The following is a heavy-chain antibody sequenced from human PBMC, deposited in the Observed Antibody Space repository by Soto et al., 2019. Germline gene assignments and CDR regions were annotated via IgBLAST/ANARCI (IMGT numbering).Heavy chain of an antibody. J-gene: IGHJ4*02. V-gene: IGHV3-49*04. CDR3: TRAYSSSPLDY. CDR2: IRAKAHGGTT. Sequence: GGSLRLSCTASGFNFADYAVHWVRQVPGKGLEWVSFIRAKAHGGTTDYAASVKGRFTIPRDDSKSIAYLQMNSLKTEDTALYYCTRAYSSSPLDYWGQGARVTVSS. CDR1: GFNFADYA. D-gene: IGHD6-13*01.